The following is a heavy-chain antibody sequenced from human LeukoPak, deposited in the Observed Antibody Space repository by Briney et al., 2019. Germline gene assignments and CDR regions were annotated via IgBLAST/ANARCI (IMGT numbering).Heavy chain of an antibody. V-gene: IGHV3-30*02. CDR3: AKLLTAQDAFDI. CDR1: GFTFSSYG. Sequence: GGSLRLSCAASGFTFSSYGMHWVRQAPGKGLEWVAVIWYGGSNKYYADSVKGRFTISRDNSKNTLYLQMNSLRAEDTAVYYCAKLLTAQDAFDIWGQGTMVTVSS. CDR2: IWYGGSNK. D-gene: IGHD1-14*01. J-gene: IGHJ3*02.